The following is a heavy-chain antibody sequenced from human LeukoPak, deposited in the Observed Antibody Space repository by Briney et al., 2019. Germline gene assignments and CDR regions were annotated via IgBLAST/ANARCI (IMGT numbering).Heavy chain of an antibody. J-gene: IGHJ4*02. CDR1: GDSLSNHG. D-gene: IGHD3-10*01. Sequence: SDTLSLICSLSGDSLSNHGWRWVRQPPGKGREWIGYVYVSGINSDNQNPSIKSRVTISVDTSRNQFSLRLNSVTAADTAIYYCARDNFGSLDFWGQGALVTVSS. V-gene: IGHV4-59*11. CDR2: VYVSGINSD. CDR3: ARDNFGSLDF.